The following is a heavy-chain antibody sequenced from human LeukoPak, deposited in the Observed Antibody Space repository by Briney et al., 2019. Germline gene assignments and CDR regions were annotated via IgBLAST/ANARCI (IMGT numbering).Heavy chain of an antibody. CDR1: GYTFTSYD. Sequence: ASVKVSCKASGYTFTSYDINWVRQATGQGLEWMGWMNPNSGNTGYAQKFQGRVTMTRNTSISTAYMELSSLRSEDTAVYYCARRRYSSGEYYCYGMDVWGQGTTVTVSS. D-gene: IGHD6-19*01. CDR3: ARRRYSSGEYYCYGMDV. V-gene: IGHV1-8*01. CDR2: MNPNSGNT. J-gene: IGHJ6*02.